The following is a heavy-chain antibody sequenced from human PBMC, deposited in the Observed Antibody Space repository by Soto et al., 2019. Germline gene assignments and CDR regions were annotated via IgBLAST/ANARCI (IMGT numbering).Heavy chain of an antibody. Sequence: ASVKVSCKASGYTFTSYAMHWVRQAPGQGLEWMGWISAYNGNTNYAQKLQGRVTMTTDTSTSTAYMELRSLRSDDTAVYYCASSYCGGDCSVLYYYYGMDVWGQGTTVTVSS. V-gene: IGHV1-18*01. J-gene: IGHJ6*02. CDR3: ASSYCGGDCSVLYYYYGMDV. CDR1: GYTFTSYA. D-gene: IGHD2-21*02. CDR2: ISAYNGNT.